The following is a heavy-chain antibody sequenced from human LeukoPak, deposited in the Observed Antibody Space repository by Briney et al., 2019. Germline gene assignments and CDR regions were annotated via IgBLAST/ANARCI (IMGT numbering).Heavy chain of an antibody. Sequence: GGSLRLSCAASGFSFSNMRWIRQAPGKGLEWVANINEDGSNKWHLGSVKGRFTVSRDNARNSLYLQMNSLRVEDTAVYYCTRVIVAVPGYFDYFDFWGQGALVTVSP. D-gene: IGHD6-19*01. V-gene: IGHV3-7*01. J-gene: IGHJ4*02. CDR2: INEDGSNK. CDR3: TRVIVAVPGYFDYFDF. CDR1: GFSFSN.